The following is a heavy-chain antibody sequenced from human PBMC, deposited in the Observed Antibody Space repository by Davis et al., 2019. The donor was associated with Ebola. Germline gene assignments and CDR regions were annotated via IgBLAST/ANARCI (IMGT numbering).Heavy chain of an antibody. J-gene: IGHJ5*02. CDR2: ISTYNGNT. Sequence: ASVKVSCKASGYTFTSYYMHWVRQAPGQGLEWMGWISTYNGNTNYAQKVQGRITMTTDTSTSTAYMELSSLRPEDTAVYYCARGDIVATMGSWFDPWGQGVLVTVSS. V-gene: IGHV1-18*04. CDR1: GYTFTSYY. CDR3: ARGDIVATMGSWFDP. D-gene: IGHD5-12*01.